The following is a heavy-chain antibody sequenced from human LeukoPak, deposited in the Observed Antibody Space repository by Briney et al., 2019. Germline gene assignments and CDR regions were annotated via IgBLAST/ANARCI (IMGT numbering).Heavy chain of an antibody. CDR1: GFTFSDYT. CDR2: TDLSGSTL. V-gene: IGHV3-48*04. Sequence: GGSLRLSCAASGFTFSDYTMNWVRQAPGKGLEWVSYTDLSGSTLYYVDSVKGRFTISRDNAKNSLYLQMNNLRAEDTGEYYCARVPDSGSYYSDYWGQGTLVTVSS. D-gene: IGHD1-26*01. J-gene: IGHJ4*02. CDR3: ARVPDSGSYYSDY.